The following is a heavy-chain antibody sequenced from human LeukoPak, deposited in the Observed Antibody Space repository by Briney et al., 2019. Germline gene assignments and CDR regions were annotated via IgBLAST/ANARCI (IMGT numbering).Heavy chain of an antibody. CDR1: GDSISSDDYY. D-gene: IGHD4-23*01. CDR2: FSASGNS. Sequence: SETLSLTCTVSGDSISSDDYYWSWIRQPAGKGLEWIGRFSASGNSNYNPSLKSRLTISVDTSKNQFSLKLTSVTAADTAVYYCARDYSGNSFAYWGQGSLVTVSS. J-gene: IGHJ4*02. CDR3: ARDYSGNSFAY. V-gene: IGHV4-61*02.